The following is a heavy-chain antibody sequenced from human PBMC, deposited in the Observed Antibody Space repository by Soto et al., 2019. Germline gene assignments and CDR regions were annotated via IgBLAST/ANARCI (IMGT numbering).Heavy chain of an antibody. Sequence: SETLSLTCTISGGFISSTNYYWGWIRQSPGKGLEWVGSISYSGSTYYNPSLKSRVTISVDTSRTQFSLKLSSVTAADTAMYYCARRFPYSSNWDFDYWGQGTLVTVSS. J-gene: IGHJ4*02. CDR2: ISYSGST. V-gene: IGHV4-39*01. CDR1: GGFISSTNYY. D-gene: IGHD6-13*01. CDR3: ARRFPYSSNWDFDY.